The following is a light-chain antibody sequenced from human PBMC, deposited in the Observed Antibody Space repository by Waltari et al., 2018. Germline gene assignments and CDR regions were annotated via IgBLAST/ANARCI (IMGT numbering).Light chain of an antibody. CDR3: LLSYSGARWV. Sequence: GGTVTLTCGSSTGAVTSGPFPYWFQQKPGQAPMTLIYDTSNKHSWTPARFSGSLLGDKAALTLSGAQPEDEAEYYCLLSYSGARWVFGGGTKLTVL. V-gene: IGLV7-46*01. CDR2: DTS. J-gene: IGLJ3*02. CDR1: TGAVTSGPF.